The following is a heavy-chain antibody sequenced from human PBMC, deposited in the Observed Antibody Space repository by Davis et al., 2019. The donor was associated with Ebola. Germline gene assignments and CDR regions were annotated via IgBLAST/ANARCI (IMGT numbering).Heavy chain of an antibody. CDR3: ARDRTRGVAPCDY. CDR2: IIPIFGTA. D-gene: IGHD3-3*01. J-gene: IGHJ4*02. Sequence: SVKVSCKASGGTFSSYAISWVRQAPGQGLEWMGGIIPIFGTANYAQKFQGRVTMTRDTSTSTAYMELRSLRSDDTAVYYCARDRTRGVAPCDYWGQGTLVTVSS. V-gene: IGHV1-69*05. CDR1: GGTFSSYA.